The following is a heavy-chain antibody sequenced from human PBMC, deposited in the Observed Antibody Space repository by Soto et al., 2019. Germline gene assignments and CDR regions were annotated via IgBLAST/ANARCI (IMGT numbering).Heavy chain of an antibody. V-gene: IGHV1-69*01. J-gene: IGHJ6*02. CDR1: GGTFSSYA. D-gene: IGHD3-22*01. CDR2: IIPIFGTA. Sequence: QVQLVQSGAEVKKPGSSVKVSCKASGGTFSSYAISWVRQAPGQGLEWMGGIIPIFGTANYAQKFQGRVTITADESTNTAYMELSSLRSEDTAVYYCASGHTYYYDSSGYPFGMDVWGQGTTVTVSS. CDR3: ASGHTYYYDSSGYPFGMDV.